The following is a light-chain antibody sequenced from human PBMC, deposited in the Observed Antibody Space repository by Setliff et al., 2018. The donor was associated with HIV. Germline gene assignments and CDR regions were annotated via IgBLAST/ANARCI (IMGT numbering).Light chain of an antibody. CDR3: CSNTGSNTYV. CDR1: RNDVGRYDL. Sequence: ALTQPASVSGSPGQSITISCSGTRNDVGRYDLVSWYQQHPGKAPKLMIYQASRRPSGVSNRFSASKSGNTASLTISGLQAEDEADYYCCSNTGSNTYVFGTGTKGTVL. J-gene: IGLJ1*01. CDR2: QAS. V-gene: IGLV2-23*01.